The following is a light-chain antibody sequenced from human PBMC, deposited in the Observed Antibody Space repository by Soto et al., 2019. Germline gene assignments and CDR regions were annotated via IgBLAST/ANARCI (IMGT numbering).Light chain of an antibody. CDR2: DVS. V-gene: IGLV2-14*01. CDR3: SSYTSSSTLYV. J-gene: IGLJ1*01. Sequence: QSALTQPASVSGSPGQSITISCTGTSSDVGGYNYVSWYQQRPGKAPKLMIYDVSNRPSGVSNRFSGSKSGNTASLTISGLQAEDDADYYCSSYTSSSTLYVFGTGTKVTVL. CDR1: SSDVGGYNY.